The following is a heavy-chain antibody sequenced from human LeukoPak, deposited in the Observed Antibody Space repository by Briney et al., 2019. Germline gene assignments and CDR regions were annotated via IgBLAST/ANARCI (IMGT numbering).Heavy chain of an antibody. Sequence: SLRLSCAASCFTFTTDGMHCVRQAPGKGLEWVTLIWHDGSSEYYAESVKGRFSISRDTSKNTVYLQMNSLRAEDTAMYHCARDRLSSSQNNYIDYWGQGTLVTVSS. J-gene: IGHJ4*02. D-gene: IGHD6-13*01. CDR1: CFTFTTDG. V-gene: IGHV3-33*01. CDR3: ARDRLSSSQNNYIDY. CDR2: IWHDGSSE.